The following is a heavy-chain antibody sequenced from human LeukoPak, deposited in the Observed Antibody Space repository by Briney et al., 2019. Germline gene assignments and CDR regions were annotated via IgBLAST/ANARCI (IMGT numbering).Heavy chain of an antibody. Sequence: PGGSLRLSCAASGFTLSRYAMSGVPQAPGKGLEGVSSISGSGGSTYYADSVKGRFTISRDNSKNTLYLQMNSLRAEDTAVYYCAKDSDWGMIVVVITKFDYWGQGTLVTVSS. CDR1: GFTLSRYA. J-gene: IGHJ4*02. V-gene: IGHV3-23*01. CDR3: AKDSDWGMIVVVITKFDY. CDR2: ISGSGGST. D-gene: IGHD3-22*01.